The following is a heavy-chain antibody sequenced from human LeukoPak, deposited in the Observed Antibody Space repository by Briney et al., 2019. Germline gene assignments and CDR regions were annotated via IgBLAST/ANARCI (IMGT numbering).Heavy chain of an antibody. CDR3: ARVVDGDQLYFDY. V-gene: IGHV4-30-2*01. CDR1: GGSISGGGYS. Sequence: SETLSLTCAVSGGSISGGGYSWSWIRQPPGKGLERIGYIYHSGSTYYNPSLKSRVTISVDRSKNQFSLKLSSVTAADTAVYYCARVVDGDQLYFDYWGQGTLVTVSS. D-gene: IGHD4-17*01. J-gene: IGHJ4*02. CDR2: IYHSGST.